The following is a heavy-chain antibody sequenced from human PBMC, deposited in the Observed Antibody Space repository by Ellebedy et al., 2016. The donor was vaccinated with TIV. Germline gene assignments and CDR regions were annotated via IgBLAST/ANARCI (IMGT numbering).Heavy chain of an antibody. D-gene: IGHD6-6*01. CDR2: INSDGSST. V-gene: IGHV3-74*01. Sequence: GESLKISXAASGFTFSSYWMHWVRQAPGKGLVWVSRINSDGSSTSYADSVKGRFTISRDNSKNTLYLQMNSLRAEDTAVYYCAKASSGDWGQGTLVTVSS. CDR1: GFTFSSYW. CDR3: AKASSGD. J-gene: IGHJ4*02.